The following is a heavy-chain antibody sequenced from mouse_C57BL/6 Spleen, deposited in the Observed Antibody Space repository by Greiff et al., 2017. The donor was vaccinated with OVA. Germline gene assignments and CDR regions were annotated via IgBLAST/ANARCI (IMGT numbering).Heavy chain of an antibody. CDR2: ILPGSGST. V-gene: IGHV1-9*01. J-gene: IGHJ4*01. CDR3: ARSGYSNYRVSYAMDY. CDR1: GYTFTGYW. Sequence: QVQLQQSGAELMKPGASVKLSCKATGYTFTGYWIEWVKQRPGYGLEWIGEILPGSGSTNYNEKFKGKATFTADTSSNTAYMQLSSLTTEDSAIYYCARSGYSNYRVSYAMDYWGQGTSVTVSS. D-gene: IGHD2-5*01.